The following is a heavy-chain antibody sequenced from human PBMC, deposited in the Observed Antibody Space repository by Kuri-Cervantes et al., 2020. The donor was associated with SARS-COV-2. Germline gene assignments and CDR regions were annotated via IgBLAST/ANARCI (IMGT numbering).Heavy chain of an antibody. D-gene: IGHD6-13*01. CDR1: GGSTSSYY. CDR2: IYYSGST. Sequence: ESLKISCTVSGGSTSSYYWSWIRQPPGKGLERIGYIYYSGSTNYNPSLKSRVTISVDKSKNQFSLKLSSVAAAGTAVYYCARDRSSHQYDYWGQGILVTVSS. J-gene: IGHJ4*02. CDR3: ARDRSSHQYDY. V-gene: IGHV4-59*12.